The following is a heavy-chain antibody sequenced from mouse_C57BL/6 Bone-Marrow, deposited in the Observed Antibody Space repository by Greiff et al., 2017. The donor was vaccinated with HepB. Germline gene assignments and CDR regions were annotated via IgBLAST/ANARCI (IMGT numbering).Heavy chain of an antibody. CDR3: ARRGAMDY. V-gene: IGHV1-61*01. Sequence: QVQLQQPGAELVRPGSSVKLSCKASGYTFTSYWMDWVKQRPGQGLEWIGNIYPSDSETHYNQKFKDKDTLTVDKSSSTAYMQLSSQTSEDSADYYWARRGAMDYGGQGTSATVSS. J-gene: IGHJ4*01. CDR2: IYPSDSET. CDR1: GYTFTSYW.